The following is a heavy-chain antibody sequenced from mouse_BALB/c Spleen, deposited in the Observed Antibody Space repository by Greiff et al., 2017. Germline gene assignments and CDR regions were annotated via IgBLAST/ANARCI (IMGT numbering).Heavy chain of an antibody. V-gene: IGHV10-1*02. Sequence: EVQRVESGGGLVQPKGSLKLSCAASGFTFNTYAMNWVRQAPGKGLEWVARIRSKSNNYATYYADSVKDRFTISRDDSQSMLYLQMNNLKTEDTAMYYCVRDGNYVGWFAYWGQGTLVTVSA. J-gene: IGHJ3*01. D-gene: IGHD2-1*01. CDR1: GFTFNTYA. CDR2: IRSKSNNYAT. CDR3: VRDGNYVGWFAY.